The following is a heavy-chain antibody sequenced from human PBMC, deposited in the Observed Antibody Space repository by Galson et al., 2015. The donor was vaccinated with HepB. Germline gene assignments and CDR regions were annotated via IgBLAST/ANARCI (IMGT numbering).Heavy chain of an antibody. CDR3: ARDLGIPPYYYYYGMDV. Sequence: SVKVSCKASGYTFTGYYIHWVRQAPGQGLEWMGWINPNSGGTNYAQKFQGWVTMTRDTSISTAYMELSRLRSDDTAVYYCARDLGIPPYYYYYGMDVWGQGTTVTVSS. D-gene: IGHD7-27*01. J-gene: IGHJ6*02. V-gene: IGHV1-2*04. CDR2: INPNSGGT. CDR1: GYTFTGYY.